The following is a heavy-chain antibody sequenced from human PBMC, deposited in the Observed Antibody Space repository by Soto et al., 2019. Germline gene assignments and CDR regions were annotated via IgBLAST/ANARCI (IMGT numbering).Heavy chain of an antibody. J-gene: IGHJ4*02. CDR3: ARAFVGATN. D-gene: IGHD1-26*01. Sequence: QVQLQESGPGLVKPSQTLSLTCTVSGGSLSGADDYWSWIRQHPGEGLEWIGYISYSGSTSYSPSLKSRLTISLDTSKNRFSLRLSSVTAADTAIYFCARAFVGATNWGQGTLVTVSS. V-gene: IGHV4-31*03. CDR1: GGSLSGADDY. CDR2: ISYSGST.